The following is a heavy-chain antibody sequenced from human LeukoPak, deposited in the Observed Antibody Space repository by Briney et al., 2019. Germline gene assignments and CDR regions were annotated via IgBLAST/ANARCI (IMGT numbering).Heavy chain of an antibody. CDR2: IHYTGST. Sequence: NASETLSLTCTVSGGSISSYYWSWIRQPPRKGLEWIGYIHYTGSTNYNPSLKSRVTISVDTSKNQFSLKLSSVTVADTAVYYCARETSQKGAHYMDVWGKGTTVTISS. CDR1: GGSISSYY. D-gene: IGHD3-16*01. CDR3: ARETSQKGAHYMDV. V-gene: IGHV4-59*01. J-gene: IGHJ6*03.